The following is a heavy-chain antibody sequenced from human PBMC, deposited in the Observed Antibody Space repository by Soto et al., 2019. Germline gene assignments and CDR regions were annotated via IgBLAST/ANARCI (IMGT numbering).Heavy chain of an antibody. J-gene: IGHJ4*02. CDR2: IYSGGST. CDR3: ASAYYYDSSGLCYFDY. D-gene: IGHD3-22*01. V-gene: IGHV3-53*01. Sequence: PGGSLRLSCAASGFTVSSNYMSWVRQAPGKGLEWVSVIYSGGSTYYADSVKGRFTISRDNSKNTLYLQMNSLRAEDTAVYYCASAYYYDSSGLCYFDYWGQGTLVTVSS. CDR1: GFTVSSNY.